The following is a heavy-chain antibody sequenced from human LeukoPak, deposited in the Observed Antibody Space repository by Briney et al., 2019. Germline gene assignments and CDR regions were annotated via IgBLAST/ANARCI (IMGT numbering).Heavy chain of an antibody. Sequence: GGSLRLSCAASGFTVSSNYMSWVRQAPGKGLEWVSVIYSGGSTYYADSVKGRFTISRDNSKNTLYLQMNSLRAEDTAVYYCAKANDFWSGYYYDYYYGMDVWGQGTTVTVSS. CDR1: GFTVSSNY. CDR3: AKANDFWSGYYYDYYYGMDV. J-gene: IGHJ6*02. V-gene: IGHV3-66*01. D-gene: IGHD3-3*01. CDR2: IYSGGST.